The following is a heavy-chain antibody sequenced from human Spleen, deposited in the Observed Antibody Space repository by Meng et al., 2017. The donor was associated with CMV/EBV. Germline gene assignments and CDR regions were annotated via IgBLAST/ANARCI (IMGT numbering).Heavy chain of an antibody. CDR3: TCGVAARQRRDY. CDR2: INHSGST. Sequence: CAVYGGSFSGYYWSWIRQPPGKRLGWIGEINHSGSTNYNPSLKSRVTISVDTSKNQFSLKLSSVTAADTAVYYCTCGVAARQRRDYWGQGTLVTVSS. J-gene: IGHJ4*02. V-gene: IGHV4-34*01. CDR1: GGSFSGYY. D-gene: IGHD6-6*01.